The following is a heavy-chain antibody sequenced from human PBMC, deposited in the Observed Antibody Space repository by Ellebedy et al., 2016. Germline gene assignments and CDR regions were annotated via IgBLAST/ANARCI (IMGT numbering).Heavy chain of an antibody. CDR2: ISGSGGST. V-gene: IGHV3-23*01. J-gene: IGHJ4*02. Sequence: GESLKISXAASGFTFSSYAMSWVRQAPGKGLEWVSAISGSGGSTYYADSVKGRFTISRDNAKNSLYLQMNSLRDEDTAVYYCARGIGVADPFDYWGQGTLVTVSS. CDR1: GFTFSSYA. CDR3: ARGIGVADPFDY. D-gene: IGHD2-8*01.